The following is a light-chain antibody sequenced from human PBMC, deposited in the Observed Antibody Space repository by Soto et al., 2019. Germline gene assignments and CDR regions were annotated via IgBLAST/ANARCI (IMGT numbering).Light chain of an antibody. CDR3: SSYTTSSTYV. J-gene: IGLJ1*01. CDR1: SSAVGSFNY. V-gene: IGLV2-14*01. Sequence: QSVLTQPASVSGSPGQSIAISCTGTSSAVGSFNYVSWYQQHPGKVPKLMIYDVSNRPSGVSDRFSGSKSGNTASLTISGLQAEDEADYYCSSYTTSSTYVFGIGTKLTVL. CDR2: DVS.